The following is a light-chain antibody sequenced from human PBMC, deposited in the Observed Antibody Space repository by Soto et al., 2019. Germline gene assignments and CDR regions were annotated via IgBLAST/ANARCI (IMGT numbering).Light chain of an antibody. Sequence: EIVLTQSPATLSLSPGERVTLSCRVSQSVTSFLAWYQQKPGQAPRLLIYDASNRATGIPARFSGSGSGTDFTLTISSLEPEDFAVYYCQQRSNWPLTFGGGTKVETK. CDR3: QQRSNWPLT. J-gene: IGKJ4*01. V-gene: IGKV3-11*01. CDR2: DAS. CDR1: QSVTSF.